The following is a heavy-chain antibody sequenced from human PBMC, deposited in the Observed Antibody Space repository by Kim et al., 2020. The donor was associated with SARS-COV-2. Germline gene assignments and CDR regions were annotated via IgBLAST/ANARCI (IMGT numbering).Heavy chain of an antibody. D-gene: IGHD3-3*01. V-gene: IGHV1-46*01. CDR1: GYTFTSYY. Sequence: ASVKVSCKASGYTFTSYYMHWVRQAPGQGLEWMGIINPSGGSTSYAQKFQGRVTMTRDTSTSTVYMELSSLRSEDTAVYYCARDGYRTIFGVVIIKRAVYFDYWGQGTLVTVSS. CDR2: INPSGGST. J-gene: IGHJ4*02. CDR3: ARDGYRTIFGVVIIKRAVYFDY.